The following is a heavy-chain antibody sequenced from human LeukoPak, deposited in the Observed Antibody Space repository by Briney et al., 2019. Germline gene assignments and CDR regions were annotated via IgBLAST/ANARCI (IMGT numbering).Heavy chain of an antibody. Sequence: PGGSLGLSCAVTGINLSTYAMSWVRQAPGKGLEWVSGISASGGSTHYADSVKGRFTGSRDNSKNTLYLQMNSLRVEDTAVYYCAKRTVTPEIWGQGTLVIVSS. CDR2: ISASGGST. V-gene: IGHV3-23*01. J-gene: IGHJ1*01. D-gene: IGHD3-16*02. CDR3: AKRTVTPEI. CDR1: GINLSTYA.